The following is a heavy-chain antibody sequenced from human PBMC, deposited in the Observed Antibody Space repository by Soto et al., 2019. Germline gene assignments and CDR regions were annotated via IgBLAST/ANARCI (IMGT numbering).Heavy chain of an antibody. Sequence: QVQLVQSGAEVKKPGSSVKVSCTASGGTFSSYSINWVRQAPGQGLEWMGAIIPIFGTANYAQKFQGRVTITADESTSTAYMELSSRRYEDTAVYYCARDGGRHSGGIDYWGQGTLVTVSS. CDR1: GGTFSSYS. D-gene: IGHD1-26*01. J-gene: IGHJ4*02. V-gene: IGHV1-69*01. CDR2: IIPIFGTA. CDR3: ARDGGRHSGGIDY.